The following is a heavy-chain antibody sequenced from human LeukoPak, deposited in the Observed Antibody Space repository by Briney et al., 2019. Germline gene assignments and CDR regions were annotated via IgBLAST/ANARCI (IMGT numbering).Heavy chain of an antibody. V-gene: IGHV4-4*09. CDR2: IYTSGST. CDR1: GGSVSSCY. Sequence: SETLSLTCTVSGGSVSSCYWSWIRQPPGKGLEWIGYIYTSGSTNYNPPLESRVTISVDTSKNQFSLKLSSVTAADTAVYYCARHTVDIVAYYYMDVWGKGTTVTVSS. CDR3: ARHTVDIVAYYYMDV. D-gene: IGHD5-12*01. J-gene: IGHJ6*03.